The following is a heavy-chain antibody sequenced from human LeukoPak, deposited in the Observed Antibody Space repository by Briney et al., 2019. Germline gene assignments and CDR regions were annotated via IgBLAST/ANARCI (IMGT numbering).Heavy chain of an antibody. J-gene: IGHJ4*02. CDR3: ARDIVVVPAAPHYFVY. CDR1: GFTFSSYE. Sequence: GGSLRLSCAASGFTFSSYEMNWVRQAPGNGLESFSYISSSGSTIYYADSVKGRFTFSRDNAKNTLYLHMNSLRAVDTAVYYCARDIVVVPAAPHYFVYWGQGTLVTVSS. CDR2: ISSSGSTI. D-gene: IGHD2-2*01. V-gene: IGHV3-48*03.